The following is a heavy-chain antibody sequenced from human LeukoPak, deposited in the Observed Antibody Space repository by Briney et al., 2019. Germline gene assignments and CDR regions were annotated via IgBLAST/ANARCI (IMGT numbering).Heavy chain of an antibody. Sequence: GGSLRLSCAASGFTFSNSALSWVRQAPGKGLEWVSYISSSGSTIYYADSVKGRFTISRDNAKNSLYLQMNSLRAGDTAVYYCAELGITMIGGVWGKGTTVTISS. CDR3: AELGITMIGGV. V-gene: IGHV3-48*03. D-gene: IGHD3-10*02. CDR1: GFTFSNSA. J-gene: IGHJ6*04. CDR2: ISSSGSTI.